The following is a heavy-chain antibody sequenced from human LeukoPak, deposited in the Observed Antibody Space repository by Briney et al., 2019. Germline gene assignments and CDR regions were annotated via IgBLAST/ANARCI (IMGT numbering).Heavy chain of an antibody. Sequence: PSQTLSLTCTVSGGSISSGGYYWSWIRQHPGKGLEWIGYIYYSGSTYYNPSLKSRVTISVDTSKNQFSLKLSSVTAADTAVYYCARVDSSGYAPYFDYWGQGTLVTVSS. CDR2: IYYSGST. V-gene: IGHV4-30-4*08. D-gene: IGHD3-22*01. CDR1: GGSISSGGYY. CDR3: ARVDSSGYAPYFDY. J-gene: IGHJ4*02.